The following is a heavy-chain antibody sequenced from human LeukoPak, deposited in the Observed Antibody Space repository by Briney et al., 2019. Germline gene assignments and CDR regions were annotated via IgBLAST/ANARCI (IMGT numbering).Heavy chain of an antibody. CDR1: GGSISSSSYY. CDR2: IYYSGST. CDR3: ARDLEWELLHGKSYDAFDI. D-gene: IGHD1-26*01. Sequence: SETLSLTCTVSGGSISSSSYYWGWIRQPPGKGLEWIGSIYYSGSTYYNPSLKSRVTISVDTSKNQFSLKLSSVTAADTAVYYCARDLEWELLHGKSYDAFDIWGQGTMVTVSS. J-gene: IGHJ3*02. V-gene: IGHV4-39*07.